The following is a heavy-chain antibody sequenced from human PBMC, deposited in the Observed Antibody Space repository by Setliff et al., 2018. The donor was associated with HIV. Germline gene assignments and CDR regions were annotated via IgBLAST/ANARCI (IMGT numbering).Heavy chain of an antibody. CDR1: GFTFSSYW. J-gene: IGHJ4*02. D-gene: IGHD5-12*01. CDR3: ATSWRDGYPGDY. Sequence: GGSLRLSCAASGFTFSSYWMHWVRQAPGKGLVWVSRINSDGRSTSYADPVKGRFTISRDNSKKILYLQMNSLRAKDTAVYYCATSWRDGYPGDYWGQGTLVTVSS. V-gene: IGHV3-74*01. CDR2: INSDGRST.